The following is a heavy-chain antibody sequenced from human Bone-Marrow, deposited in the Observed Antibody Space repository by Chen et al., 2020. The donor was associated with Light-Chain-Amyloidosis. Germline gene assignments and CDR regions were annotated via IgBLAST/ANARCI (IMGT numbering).Heavy chain of an antibody. CDR3: VRHLGAWDDRDAFDI. J-gene: IGHJ3*02. CDR1: GFTFSSHA. CDR2: ISSNSYK. Sequence: EVQLVESGGGLVKPGGSLRLSCAASGFTFSSHAMTWVRQAPGKGLEWLSSISSNSYKFYADSVKGRFTISRDNAMNSVYLQMNSLRAEDTAMYYCVRHLGAWDDRDAFDIWGQGTMVTVSS. V-gene: IGHV3-21*02. D-gene: IGHD1-1*01.